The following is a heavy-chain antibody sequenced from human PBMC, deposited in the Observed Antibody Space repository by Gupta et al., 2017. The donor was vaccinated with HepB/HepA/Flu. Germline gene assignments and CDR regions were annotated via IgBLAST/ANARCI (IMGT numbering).Heavy chain of an antibody. V-gene: IGHV3-7*01. CDR2: IKHDGSET. CDR1: GFTFSNYW. J-gene: IGHJ6*03. CDR3: AKHRTGRYTSGHNYGYMDL. Sequence: EVQLVDSGGGLVQPGGSLSLSCEASGFTFSNYWMTWVRQAPGKRLELVANIKHDGSETNYVDSVKGRFTISRDNAKNSLYLQMNSLRAEDTAIYHCAKHRTGRYTSGHNYGYMDLWGKGTTVVVSS. D-gene: IGHD2-2*02.